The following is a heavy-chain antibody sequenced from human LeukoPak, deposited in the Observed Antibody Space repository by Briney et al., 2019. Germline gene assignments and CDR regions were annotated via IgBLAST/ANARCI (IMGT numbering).Heavy chain of an antibody. D-gene: IGHD1-26*01. CDR2: IYYSGST. Sequence: KPSETLSLTCTVSGGSISSGGYYWSWIRQHPGKGLEWIGYIYYSGSTYYNPSLKSRVTISVDTSKNQFSLKLSSVTAADTAVYYCARGGGSYFLGDAFDIWGQGTMVTVSS. CDR3: ARGGGSYFLGDAFDI. J-gene: IGHJ3*02. V-gene: IGHV4-31*03. CDR1: GGSISSGGYY.